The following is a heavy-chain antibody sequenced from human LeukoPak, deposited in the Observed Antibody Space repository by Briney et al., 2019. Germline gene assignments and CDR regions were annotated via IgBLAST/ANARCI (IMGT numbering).Heavy chain of an antibody. CDR1: GYSCTSYG. Sequence: GESLKISCKASGYSCTSYGIGGVRQMPGKGLEWRGIIFPGDSDTRYSPPFQRQVTISADKSISTAYLQWSSLKASDTAMYYCARPRDGYSSDAFDIWGQGTMVTVSS. J-gene: IGHJ3*02. V-gene: IGHV5-51*01. CDR3: ARPRDGYSSDAFDI. CDR2: IFPGDSDT. D-gene: IGHD5-24*01.